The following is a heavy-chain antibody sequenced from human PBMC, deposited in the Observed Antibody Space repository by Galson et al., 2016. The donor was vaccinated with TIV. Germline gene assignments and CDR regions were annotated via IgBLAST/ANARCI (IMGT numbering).Heavy chain of an antibody. Sequence: SLRLSCAASGFTFSRHWMSWVRQAPGKGLEWVANIKQDGDYNYYVDSVKGRFTISRDNAKNSLYLQMNSLRAEDPAVYYCARGNDPGATHPLDYWGQGTLVTVSS. V-gene: IGHV3-7*01. CDR2: IKQDGDYN. J-gene: IGHJ4*02. CDR1: GFTFSRHW. D-gene: IGHD1-1*01. CDR3: ARGNDPGATHPLDY.